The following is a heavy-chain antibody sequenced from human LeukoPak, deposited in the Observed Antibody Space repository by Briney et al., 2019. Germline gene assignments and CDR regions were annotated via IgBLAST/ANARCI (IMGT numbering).Heavy chain of an antibody. CDR2: ISSSGNSI. J-gene: IGHJ3*02. Sequence: GGSLRLSCAASEFTFTSYELNWVRQAPGKGLEWVSYISSSGNSISYADSVKGRFTISRDNAKNSLYLQVISLRAEDTAVYYCARGPSIAARYDAFDIWGQGTMVTVSS. D-gene: IGHD6-6*01. CDR1: EFTFTSYE. CDR3: ARGPSIAARYDAFDI. V-gene: IGHV3-48*03.